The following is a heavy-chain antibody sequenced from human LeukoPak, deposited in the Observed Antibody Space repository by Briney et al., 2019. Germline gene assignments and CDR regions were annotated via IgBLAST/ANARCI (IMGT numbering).Heavy chain of an antibody. CDR1: GFTFSSSA. D-gene: IGHD6-19*01. Sequence: GGSLRLSCAASGFTFSSSAMSWVRQAPGKGLECVSSISGSGGSIYYADSAKGRVTISRDNSKNTLYLQMNSLRSEDTAVYYCAKSFLSGVSGIFDSWGQGTLVTVSS. V-gene: IGHV3-23*01. CDR2: ISGSGGSI. J-gene: IGHJ4*02. CDR3: AKSFLSGVSGIFDS.